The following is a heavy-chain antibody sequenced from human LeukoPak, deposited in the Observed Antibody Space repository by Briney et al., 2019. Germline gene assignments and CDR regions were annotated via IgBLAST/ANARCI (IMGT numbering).Heavy chain of an antibody. Sequence: PSQTLSLTCTVSGGSIISADHYWSWIRQPPGKGLEWIGYIFYSGSTYYNPSLKSRLTISVDTSKNQFSLKLSSAIAADTAVYYCARGYYDVLTNYPKNFDQWGQGTLVTVSS. CDR2: IFYSGST. V-gene: IGHV4-30-4*01. CDR3: ARGYYDVLTNYPKNFDQ. D-gene: IGHD3-9*01. J-gene: IGHJ4*02. CDR1: GGSIISADHY.